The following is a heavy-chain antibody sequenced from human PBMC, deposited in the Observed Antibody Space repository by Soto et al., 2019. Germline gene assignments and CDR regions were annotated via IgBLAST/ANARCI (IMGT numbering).Heavy chain of an antibody. D-gene: IGHD2-8*01. CDR2: ISWNSGSI. Sequence: GGSLRLSCAASGFTFDDYAMHWVRQAPGKGLEWVSGISWNSGSIGYADSVKGRFTISRDNAKNSLYLQMNSLRAEDTVLYYCARGGGDGVWEGYYYMDVWGKGTTVTVSS. CDR3: ARGGGDGVWEGYYYMDV. J-gene: IGHJ6*03. CDR1: GFTFDDYA. V-gene: IGHV3-9*01.